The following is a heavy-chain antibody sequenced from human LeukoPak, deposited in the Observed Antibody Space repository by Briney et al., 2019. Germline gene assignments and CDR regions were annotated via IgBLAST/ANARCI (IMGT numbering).Heavy chain of an antibody. CDR1: GSRFTSYW. Sequence: GAPLKISCKGSGSRFTSYWIGWVRRLPGKGLEWMGIIYPGDSDTRYSPSFQGQVTISADKSISTAYLQWSSLKASDTAMYYCARHAYGMDVWGKGTTVTVSS. J-gene: IGHJ6*04. CDR2: IYPGDSDT. CDR3: ARHAYGMDV. V-gene: IGHV5-51*01.